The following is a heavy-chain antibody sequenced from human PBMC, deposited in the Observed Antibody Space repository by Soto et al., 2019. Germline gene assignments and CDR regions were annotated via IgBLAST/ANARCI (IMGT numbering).Heavy chain of an antibody. V-gene: IGHV4-34*01. Sequence: QVQLQQWGAGLLKPSETLSLTCAVYGGSFSGYYWSWIRQPPGKGLEWIGEINHSGSTNYNPSLKRRVTISVDTSKNQFSLKLSSVTAADTAVYYCARIPEAKVRGDIDYWGQGTLVTVSS. CDR3: ARIPEAKVRGDIDY. CDR2: INHSGST. CDR1: GGSFSGYY. J-gene: IGHJ4*02. D-gene: IGHD3-10*01.